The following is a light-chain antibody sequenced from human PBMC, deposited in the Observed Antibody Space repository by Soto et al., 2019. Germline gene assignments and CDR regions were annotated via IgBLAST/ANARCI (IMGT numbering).Light chain of an antibody. Sequence: ETVMTQSPAILSVSPGQRATLSCRASQSVNRNLAWYQQRPGQAPRLLIYGASTRATGIPARFSGSGSGTEFNLTISSLQSEDFAVYYCQQYNKWPLFTFGPGTRVDIK. J-gene: IGKJ3*01. CDR1: QSVNRN. CDR3: QQYNKWPLFT. V-gene: IGKV3-15*01. CDR2: GAS.